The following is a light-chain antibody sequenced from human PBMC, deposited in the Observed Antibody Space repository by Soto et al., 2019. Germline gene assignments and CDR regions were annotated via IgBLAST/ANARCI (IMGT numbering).Light chain of an antibody. J-gene: IGKJ1*01. V-gene: IGKV1-5*03. CDR2: KSS. CDR3: QQFNTSPWT. Sequence: DVQMSQSPSSLSASVGDRVTITCRASQRISTYLHWFQQKPGKAPKLLIYKSSILESGVPSRFSGSGSGTEFTLTISSLQPDDFATYYCQQFNTSPWTFGQGTKVEIK. CDR1: QRISTY.